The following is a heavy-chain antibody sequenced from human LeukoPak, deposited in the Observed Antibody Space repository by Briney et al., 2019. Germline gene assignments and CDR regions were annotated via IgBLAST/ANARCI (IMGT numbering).Heavy chain of an antibody. D-gene: IGHD4-17*01. J-gene: IGHJ3*02. CDR3: ARVHGDSALGAFDI. CDR2: IIPIFGTA. Sequence: SVKVSCKASGGTFSSYAISWVRQAPGQGLEWMGGIIPIFGTANYAQKFQGRVTITADESTSTAYMELSSLRSEDTAVYYCARVHGDSALGAFDIWGQGTMVTVSS. CDR1: GGTFSSYA. V-gene: IGHV1-69*13.